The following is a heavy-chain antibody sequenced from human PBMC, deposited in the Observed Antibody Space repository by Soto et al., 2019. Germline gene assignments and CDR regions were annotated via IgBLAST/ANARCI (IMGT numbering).Heavy chain of an antibody. D-gene: IGHD3-3*01. CDR3: ARARKATYITGGFDS. Sequence: PSQTLSRPGIVSRGSLSEHYWRWIRQSPGKGLEYIAYSSYGGITNLNGALNGRVTMSIDTSKNQFSLQATSLTAADTAVYYCARARKATYITGGFDSWGQGTLVTVSS. CDR2: SSYGGIT. V-gene: IGHV4-59*11. CDR1: RGSLSEHY. J-gene: IGHJ4*02.